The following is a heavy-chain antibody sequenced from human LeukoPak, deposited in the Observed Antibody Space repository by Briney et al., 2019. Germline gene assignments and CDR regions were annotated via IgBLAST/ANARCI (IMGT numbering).Heavy chain of an antibody. D-gene: IGHD3-9*01. CDR1: GFTFGDYA. J-gene: IGHJ4*02. CDR2: ISYDGSKK. CDR3: ASSYYDILTGESELDY. Sequence: GGSLRLSCTASGFTFGDYAMSWVRQAPGKGLEWVAAISYDGSKKYYADSVKGRFTISRDNSKNTLYLQMNSLRAEDTAVYYCASSYYDILTGESELDYWGQGTLVTVSS. V-gene: IGHV3-30*04.